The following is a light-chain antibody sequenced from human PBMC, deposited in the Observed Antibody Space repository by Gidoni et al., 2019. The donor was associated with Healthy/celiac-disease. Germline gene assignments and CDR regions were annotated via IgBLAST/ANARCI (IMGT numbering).Light chain of an antibody. CDR3: QQSYSTSKT. CDR2: AAS. V-gene: IGKV1-39*01. CDR1: QSISSY. J-gene: IGKJ3*01. Sequence: DIQMTQSPSSLSASVGDRVTITCRASQSISSYLNWYQQKPGKAPKLLIYAASSLQSGVPSRFSGSGSGTDFTLTISSLQPEDFATYYCQQSYSTSKTFXPXTKVDIK.